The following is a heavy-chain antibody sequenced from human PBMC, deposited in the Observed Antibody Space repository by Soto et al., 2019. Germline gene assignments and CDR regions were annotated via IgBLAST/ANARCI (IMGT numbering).Heavy chain of an antibody. D-gene: IGHD3-3*01. V-gene: IGHV3-30*03. CDR2: ISYDGSNK. CDR3: ALTYYDFWSGPYYFDY. J-gene: IGHJ4*02. Sequence: GLEWVAVISYDGSNKYYADSVKGRFTISRDNSKNTLYLQMNSLRAEDTAVYYCALTYYDFWSGPYYFDYWGQGTLVTVSS.